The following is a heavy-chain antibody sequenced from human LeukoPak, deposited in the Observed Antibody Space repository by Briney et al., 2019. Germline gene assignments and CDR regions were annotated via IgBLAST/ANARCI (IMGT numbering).Heavy chain of an antibody. CDR3: ARDLELLWFGECVRDWFDP. CDR2: ISSSSSYI. Sequence: GGSLRLSCAASGFTFSSYSMSWVRQAPGKGLEWVSSISSSSSYIYYADSVKGRFTISRDNAKNSLYLQMNSLRAEDTAVYYCARDLELLWFGECVRDWFDPWGQGTLVTVSS. D-gene: IGHD3-10*01. CDR1: GFTFSSYS. J-gene: IGHJ5*02. V-gene: IGHV3-21*01.